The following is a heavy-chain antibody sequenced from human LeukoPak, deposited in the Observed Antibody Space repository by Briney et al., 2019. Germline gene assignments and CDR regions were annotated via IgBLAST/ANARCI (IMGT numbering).Heavy chain of an antibody. CDR3: ARVRSALIVVVPAVINWLDP. D-gene: IGHD2-2*01. Sequence: PSETLSLTCAVYGGSFSGYYWSWIRQPPGKGLEWIGGINHSGSTNYNPSLKSRVTISVDTSKNQFSLKLSSVTAADTAVYYCARVRSALIVVVPAVINWLDPWGQGTLVTVSS. CDR2: INHSGST. J-gene: IGHJ5*02. CDR1: GGSFSGYY. V-gene: IGHV4-34*01.